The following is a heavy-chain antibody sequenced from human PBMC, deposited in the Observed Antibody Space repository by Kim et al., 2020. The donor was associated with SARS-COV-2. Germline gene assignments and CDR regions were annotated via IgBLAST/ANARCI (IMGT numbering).Heavy chain of an antibody. CDR2: IRSKAYGGTT. V-gene: IGHV3-49*04. Sequence: GGSLRLSCTASGFTFGDYAMSWVRQAPGKGLEWVGFIRSKAYGGTTEYAASVKGRFTISRDDSKSIAYLQMNSLKTEDTAVYYCTREGDTIFGVVIMGADAFDIWGQGTMVTVSS. CDR3: TREGDTIFGVVIMGADAFDI. CDR1: GFTFGDYA. J-gene: IGHJ3*02. D-gene: IGHD3-3*01.